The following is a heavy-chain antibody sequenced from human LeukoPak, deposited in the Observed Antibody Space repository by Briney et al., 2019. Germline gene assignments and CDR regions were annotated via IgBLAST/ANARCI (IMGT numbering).Heavy chain of an antibody. CDR1: GGSISSYY. D-gene: IGHD3-9*01. CDR2: IYTSGST. V-gene: IGHV4-4*07. Sequence: SETLSLTCTVSGGSISSYYWSWIRQPAGKGLEWIGRIYTSGSTNYNPSLKSRVTMSVDTSKNQFSLKLSSVTAADTAVYYFARVGILTGYDVFWFDPWGQGTLVTVSS. J-gene: IGHJ5*02. CDR3: ARVGILTGYDVFWFDP.